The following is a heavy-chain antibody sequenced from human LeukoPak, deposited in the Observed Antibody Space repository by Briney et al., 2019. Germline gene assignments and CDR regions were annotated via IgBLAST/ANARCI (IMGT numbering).Heavy chain of an antibody. V-gene: IGHV1-2*02. J-gene: IGHJ4*02. CDR2: INPNSGGT. Sequence: GASVNVSCKASGYTFTVYYMHWVRQAPGQGLEWMGWINPNSGGTNYAQKFQGRVTMTRDTSISTAYMELSRLRSDDTAVYYCARVKSSSGWPYYFDYWGQGTLVTVSS. CDR3: ARVKSSSGWPYYFDY. D-gene: IGHD6-19*01. CDR1: GYTFTVYY.